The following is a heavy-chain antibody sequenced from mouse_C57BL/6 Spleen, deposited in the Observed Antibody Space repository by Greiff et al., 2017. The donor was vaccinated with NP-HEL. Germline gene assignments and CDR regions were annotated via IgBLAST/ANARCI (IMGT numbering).Heavy chain of an antibody. Sequence: QVQLQQSGAELVKPGASVKISCKASGYAFSSYWMNWVKQRPGKGLEWIGQIYPGDGDTNYNGKFKGKATLTADKSSSTAYMQLSSLTSEDSAVYFCARSGGGNYDFDYWGQGTTLTVSS. V-gene: IGHV1-80*01. D-gene: IGHD2-1*01. J-gene: IGHJ2*01. CDR1: GYAFSSYW. CDR3: ARSGGGNYDFDY. CDR2: IYPGDGDT.